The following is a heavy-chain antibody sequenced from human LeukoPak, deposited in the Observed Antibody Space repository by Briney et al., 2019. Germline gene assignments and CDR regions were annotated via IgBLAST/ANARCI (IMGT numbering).Heavy chain of an antibody. J-gene: IGHJ4*02. D-gene: IGHD2-2*01. CDR1: GFTFSSYG. Sequence: PGGSLRLSCVASGFTFSSYGIHWVRQAPGKRLDWVADVSSDGSIKYNADSVKGRFTISRDTSKNTVYLQMNSLGAEDTAVYYCAKFVRGYCSSTSCSYFDYWGQGTLVTVSS. V-gene: IGHV3-30*18. CDR3: AKFVRGYCSSTSCSYFDY. CDR2: VSSDGSIK.